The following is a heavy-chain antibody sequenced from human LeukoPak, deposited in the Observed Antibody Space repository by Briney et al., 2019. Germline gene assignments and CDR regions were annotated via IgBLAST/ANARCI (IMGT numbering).Heavy chain of an antibody. V-gene: IGHV1-69*13. CDR3: ARDLGYCSSTSCQGADY. D-gene: IGHD2-2*01. CDR2: IIPIFGTA. Sequence: SVKVSCKASGYTFTSYAISWVRQAPGQGLEWMGGIIPIFGTANYAQKFQGRVTITADESTSTAYMELSSLRSEDTAVYYCARDLGYCSSTSCQGADYWGQGTLVTVSS. J-gene: IGHJ4*02. CDR1: GYTFTSYA.